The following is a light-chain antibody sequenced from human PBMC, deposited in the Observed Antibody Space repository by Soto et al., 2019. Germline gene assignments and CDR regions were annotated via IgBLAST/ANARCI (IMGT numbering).Light chain of an antibody. Sequence: QPVLTHPASGSGSPGQASTISCTGTSSDVGGYNYVSWYQQHPGKAPKLMIYDVSNRPSGVSNRFSGSKSGNTASLTISGLQAEDEADYYCSSYTSSSTLYVFGTGTKVTVL. CDR3: SSYTSSSTLYV. CDR2: DVS. J-gene: IGLJ1*01. CDR1: SSDVGGYNY. V-gene: IGLV2-14*01.